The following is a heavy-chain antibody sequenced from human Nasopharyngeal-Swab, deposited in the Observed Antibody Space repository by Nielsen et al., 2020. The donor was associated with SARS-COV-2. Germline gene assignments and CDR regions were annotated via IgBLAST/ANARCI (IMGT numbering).Heavy chain of an antibody. CDR3: ARQRGYSGYDVFDY. Sequence: GESLKISCAASGFTFSSYSLNWVRQAPGKGLEWVSYISSSSSTINYADSVKGRFTISRDNAKNSLSLQMISLRDEDTAVYYCARQRGYSGYDVFDYWGQGTLVTVSS. J-gene: IGHJ4*02. CDR1: GFTFSSYS. CDR2: ISSSSSTI. V-gene: IGHV3-48*02. D-gene: IGHD5-12*01.